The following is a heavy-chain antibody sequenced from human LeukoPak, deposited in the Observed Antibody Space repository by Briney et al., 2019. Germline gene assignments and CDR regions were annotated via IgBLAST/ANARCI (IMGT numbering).Heavy chain of an antibody. CDR3: ARDVDYGDY. Sequence: PGGSLRLSCSASEFTFSNYGMHWVRQAPGKGLEWVAFIRYDGSNKYLADSVKGRFTISRDNVKNSLYLQMNSLRAEDTAVYYCARDVDYGDYWGQGTLVTVSS. D-gene: IGHD2-21*01. CDR2: IRYDGSNK. J-gene: IGHJ4*02. CDR1: EFTFSNYG. V-gene: IGHV3-30*02.